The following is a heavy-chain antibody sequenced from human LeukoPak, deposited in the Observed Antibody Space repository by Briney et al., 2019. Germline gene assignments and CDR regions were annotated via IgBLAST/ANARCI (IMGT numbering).Heavy chain of an antibody. D-gene: IGHD3-22*01. J-gene: IGHJ6*02. V-gene: IGHV3-21*01. CDR3: ARVTYYYDSSGYSSGGRSYYYGMDV. CDR2: ISSSSSYI. CDR1: GFTFSSYA. Sequence: PGGSLRLSCAASGFTFSSYAMHWVRQAPGKGLEWVSSISSSSSYIYYADSVKGRFTISRDNAKNSLYLQMNSLRAEDTAVYYCARVTYYYDSSGYSSGGRSYYYGMDVWGQGTTVTVSS.